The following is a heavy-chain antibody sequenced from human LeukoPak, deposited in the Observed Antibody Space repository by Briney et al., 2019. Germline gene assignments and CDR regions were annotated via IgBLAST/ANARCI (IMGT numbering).Heavy chain of an antibody. D-gene: IGHD3-22*01. J-gene: IGHJ6*03. V-gene: IGHV4-59*01. CDR2: IYYSGST. Sequence: SETLSLTCTVSGGSISSYYWSWIRQPPGKGLEWIGYIYYSGSTNYNPSLKSRVTISVDTSKNQFSLKLSSVTAADTAVYYCATHYDSSGYYPYYYYYYCMDVWGKGTTVTVSS. CDR3: ATHYDSSGYYPYYYYYYCMDV. CDR1: GGSISSYY.